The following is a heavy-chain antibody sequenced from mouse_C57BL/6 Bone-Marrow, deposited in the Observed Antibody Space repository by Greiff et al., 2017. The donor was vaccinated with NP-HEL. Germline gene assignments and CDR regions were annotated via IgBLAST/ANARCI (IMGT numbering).Heavy chain of an antibody. Sequence: DVMLVESGGGLVKPGGSLKLSCAASGFTFSSYAMSWVRQTPEKRLEWVATISDGGSYTYYPDNVKGRFTISRDNAKNNLYLQMSHLKSEDTAMYYCARVGGNYDAMDYWGQGTSVTVSS. D-gene: IGHD1-1*02. CDR2: ISDGGSYT. CDR1: GFTFSSYA. CDR3: ARVGGNYDAMDY. J-gene: IGHJ4*01. V-gene: IGHV5-4*03.